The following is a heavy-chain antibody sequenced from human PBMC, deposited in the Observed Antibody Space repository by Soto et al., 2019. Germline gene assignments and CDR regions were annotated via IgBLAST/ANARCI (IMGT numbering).Heavy chain of an antibody. J-gene: IGHJ5*02. CDR2: IIPILGIA. CDR1: GGTFSSYT. Sequence: SVKVSCKASGGTFSSYTISWVRQAPGQGLEWMGRIIPILGIANYAQKFQGRVTITADRSTSTAYMELSSLRSEDTAVYYCARALMVRGVTNWFDPWGQGTLVTVSS. CDR3: ARALMVRGVTNWFDP. D-gene: IGHD3-10*01. V-gene: IGHV1-69*02.